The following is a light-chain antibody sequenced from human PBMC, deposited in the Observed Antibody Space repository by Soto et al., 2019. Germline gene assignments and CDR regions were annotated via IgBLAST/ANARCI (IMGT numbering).Light chain of an antibody. CDR3: QHSRSHPHR. Sequence: TVSFARTERANHSPRPSQSVSSNYITWYQQKPGQAPRRLIFGASSRATGTPDRFSGSGSGTDFTLTISCLEPEDFTVYYCQHSRSHPHRLGGGTKVAI. CDR2: GAS. CDR1: QSVSSNY. V-gene: IGKV3-20*01. J-gene: IGKJ4*01.